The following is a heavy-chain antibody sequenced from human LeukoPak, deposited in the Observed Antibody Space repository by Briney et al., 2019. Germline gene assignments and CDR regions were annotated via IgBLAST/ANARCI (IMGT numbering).Heavy chain of an antibody. D-gene: IGHD3-22*01. Sequence: PGGSLRLSCAASGFTFSSYSMNWVRPAPGKGLEWVSYISSSSTSMYYADSVKGRFTISRDNARNSLYLQMNSLRAEDTAVYYCARQNGAGYYYYFDSWGQGTLVTVSS. CDR2: ISSSSTSM. J-gene: IGHJ4*02. CDR1: GFTFSSYS. CDR3: ARQNGAGYYYYFDS. V-gene: IGHV3-48*01.